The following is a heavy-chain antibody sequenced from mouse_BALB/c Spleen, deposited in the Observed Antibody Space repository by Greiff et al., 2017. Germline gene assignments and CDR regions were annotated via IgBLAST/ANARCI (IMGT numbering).Heavy chain of an antibody. D-gene: IGHD2-4*01. J-gene: IGHJ4*01. Sequence: EVQLQQSGPELVKPGASVKMSCKASGYTFTSYVMHWVKQKPGQGLEWIGYINPYNDGTKYNEKFKGKATLTSDKSSSTAYMELSSLTYEDSAVYYCARKRDYDAYAMDYWGQGTSVTVSS. CDR2: INPYNDGT. CDR3: ARKRDYDAYAMDY. CDR1: GYTFTSYV. V-gene: IGHV1-14*01.